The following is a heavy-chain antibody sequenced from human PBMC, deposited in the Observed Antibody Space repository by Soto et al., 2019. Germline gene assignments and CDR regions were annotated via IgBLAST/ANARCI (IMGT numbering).Heavy chain of an antibody. CDR1: GFTFSSYA. J-gene: IGHJ5*02. CDR3: LKATSYHYVDWVDP. D-gene: IGHD3-10*02. V-gene: IGHV3-23*01. CDR2: ISGSGGST. Sequence: GGSLRLSSAASGFTFSSYAMSWVRQAPGKGLEWVSAISGSGGSTYYADSVKGRFTISRDNSKNTLYLQMNSLRAEDTAVYYFLKATSYHYVDWVDPWGHGTRVTVSS.